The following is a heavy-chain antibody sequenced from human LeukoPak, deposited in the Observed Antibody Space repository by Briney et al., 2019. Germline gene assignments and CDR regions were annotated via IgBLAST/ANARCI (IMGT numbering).Heavy chain of an antibody. CDR3: ARDYYECRGYWHDTFDI. J-gene: IGHJ3*02. CDR2: VSSSNGDT. Sequence: ASVKVSCKASVYPFTTYGISSVGQASGQALEWMGWVSSSNGDTNYEQKLRGRVTMTADTYTITIYMEMRSLSSEDTALYDGARDYYECRGYWHDTFDIWGQGTMVTVSS. CDR1: VYPFTTYG. V-gene: IGHV1-18*01. D-gene: IGHD3-22*01.